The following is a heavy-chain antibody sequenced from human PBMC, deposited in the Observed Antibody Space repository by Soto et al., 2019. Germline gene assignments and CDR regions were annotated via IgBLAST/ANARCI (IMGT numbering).Heavy chain of an antibody. CDR3: ARAPYGDYFGY. V-gene: IGHV3-53*02. Sequence: EVQLVETGGGLIQPGGSLRLSCAASGFTVSSNYMSWVRQAPGKGLEWVSVIYSGGSTYYADSVKGRFNISRDNSKNTLDLQMNSRRAEDTVVYYCARAPYGDYFGYWGQGTLVTVSS. D-gene: IGHD4-17*01. CDR2: IYSGGST. CDR1: GFTVSSNY. J-gene: IGHJ4*02.